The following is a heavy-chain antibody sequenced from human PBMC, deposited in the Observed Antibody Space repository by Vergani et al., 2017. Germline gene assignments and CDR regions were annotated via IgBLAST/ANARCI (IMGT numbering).Heavy chain of an antibody. D-gene: IGHD1-14*01. V-gene: IGHV3-23*01. Sequence: EVQLLESGGGLIQPGGSLRLSCAASGFTFSSSAMSWVRQAPGRGLEWVSVISGHGGSTNYADAVEGRFTISRDKSKNALYLQMNSLRAEATAVYYCAKDRLTGDAFDIGGQGIMVTVSS. CDR3: AKDRLTGDAFDI. CDR2: ISGHGGST. J-gene: IGHJ3*02. CDR1: GFTFSSSA.